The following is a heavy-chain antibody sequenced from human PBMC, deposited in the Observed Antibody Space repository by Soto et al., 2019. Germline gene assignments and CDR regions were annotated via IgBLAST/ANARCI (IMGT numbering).Heavy chain of an antibody. V-gene: IGHV3-23*01. CDR1: GFTFSDYA. D-gene: IGHD2-15*01. Sequence: EEQLLQSGGGLVQPGGSLRLSCAASGFTFSDYAMSWVRQAPGKGLEWISGLGGSSTETQYAASVEGRFTVSRDNSKSTLFLQMNSLKVEDTAVYYCAKDKVDHNSVWDPFDIWGQGTLVNVSS. CDR2: LGGSSTET. J-gene: IGHJ3*02. CDR3: AKDKVDHNSVWDPFDI.